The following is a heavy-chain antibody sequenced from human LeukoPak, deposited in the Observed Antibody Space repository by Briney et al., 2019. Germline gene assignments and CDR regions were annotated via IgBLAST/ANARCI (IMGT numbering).Heavy chain of an antibody. CDR3: ARGRPYDSSGYYRSGHPTSDY. Sequence: SETLSLTCAVYGGSFTGYYWSCIRQPPGKGREWIGEINHSGTTNYNTSLKSRVTISVDTSKNEFSLKLSSVTAGDTAVYYCARGRPYDSSGYYRSGHPTSDYWGQGTLVTVSS. V-gene: IGHV4-34*01. D-gene: IGHD3-22*01. CDR1: GGSFTGYY. CDR2: INHSGTT. J-gene: IGHJ4*02.